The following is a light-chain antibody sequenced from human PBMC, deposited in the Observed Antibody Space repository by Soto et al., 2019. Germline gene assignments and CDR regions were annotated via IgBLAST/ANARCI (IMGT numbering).Light chain of an antibody. CDR3: QQYDNSAPLS. CDR2: DGS. J-gene: IGKJ4*01. V-gene: IGKV3D-20*01. Sequence: EIVLTQSPATLSLSPGDRATLSCGASQSVRSSYVAWYQQKAGLAPRLLIYDGSSRASGIPDRFSGSGSGTDFTLTIGRLEPEDIVVYYCQQYDNSAPLSFGGGTKVEMK. CDR1: QSVRSSY.